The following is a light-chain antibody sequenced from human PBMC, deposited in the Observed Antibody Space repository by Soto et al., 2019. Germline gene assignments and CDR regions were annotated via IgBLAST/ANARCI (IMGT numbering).Light chain of an antibody. Sequence: QSVLTQPPSVSGAPGQRVTISCTGSGSNIGAGYDVHWYQQLPGTAPKLLIYANNDRPSGVPDRFSGSKSGTSASLAITGLQAEDEADYYCQSYDRSLSGLYVFGSGTKLTV. J-gene: IGLJ1*01. CDR1: GSNIGAGYD. CDR3: QSYDRSLSGLYV. V-gene: IGLV1-40*01. CDR2: ANN.